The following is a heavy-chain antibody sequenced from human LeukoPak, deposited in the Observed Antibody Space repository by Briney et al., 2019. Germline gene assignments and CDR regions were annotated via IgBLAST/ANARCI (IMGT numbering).Heavy chain of an antibody. CDR1: GFTFSSYA. CDR3: AKDGYCSGGTCSGIRGDI. D-gene: IGHD2-15*01. Sequence: GGSLRLSCAAPGFTFSSYAMSWVRQAPGKGLEWVSAISGSGGTTYYADSVKGRCTISRDNSKNTLYLQMNSLRAEDTAVYYCAKDGYCSGGTCSGIRGDIWGQGTMVTVSS. J-gene: IGHJ3*02. V-gene: IGHV3-23*01. CDR2: ISGSGGTT.